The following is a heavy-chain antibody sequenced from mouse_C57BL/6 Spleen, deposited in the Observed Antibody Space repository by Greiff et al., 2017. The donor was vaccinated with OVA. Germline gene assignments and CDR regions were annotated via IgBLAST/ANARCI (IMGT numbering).Heavy chain of an antibody. CDR3: ARSRYWRPGYAMDY. Sequence: QVQLQQPGAELVKPGASVKMSCKASGYTFTSYWLTWVKPRPGQGLEWIGDIYPGSGSTNYNEKFKSKATLTVDTSSSTAYMQLSSLTSEDSAVYYCARSRYWRPGYAMDYWGQGTSVTVSS. CDR1: GYTFTSYW. CDR2: IYPGSGST. V-gene: IGHV1-55*01. J-gene: IGHJ4*01.